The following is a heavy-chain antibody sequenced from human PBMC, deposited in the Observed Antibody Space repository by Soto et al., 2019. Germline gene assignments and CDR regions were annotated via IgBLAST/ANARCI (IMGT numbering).Heavy chain of an antibody. Sequence: QGQLVQSGNEVKKPGASVKVSCKASGYTFSMYGITWVRQAPGQDLEWMGWSSAYNGKTQYAQKLQGRVAMTTDTSTAPPYMELRSVRSDGTAMYNSARLRRYGGSPPDLWGQGTLVTVSS. D-gene: IGHD2-15*01. J-gene: IGHJ1*01. V-gene: IGHV1-18*01. CDR1: GYTFSMYG. CDR2: SSAYNGKT. CDR3: ARLRRYGGSPPDL.